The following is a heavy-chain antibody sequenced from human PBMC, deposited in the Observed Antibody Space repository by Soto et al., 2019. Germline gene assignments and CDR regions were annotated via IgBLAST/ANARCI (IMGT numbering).Heavy chain of an antibody. D-gene: IGHD6-19*01. CDR2: IYYSAST. V-gene: IGHV4-61*01. CDR1: ASSVSSGSYY. J-gene: IGHJ5*01. Sequence: SETLCLTCTVCASSVSSGSYYWSWLRQPPGKGLEWIGYIYYSASTNYNPSRKSRATLSVDTSKNQFSLKLSSVTDADTAVPSCSRGRGRAVAGNSWYNSWGRVTLIAFSS. CDR3: SRGRGRAVAGNSWYNS.